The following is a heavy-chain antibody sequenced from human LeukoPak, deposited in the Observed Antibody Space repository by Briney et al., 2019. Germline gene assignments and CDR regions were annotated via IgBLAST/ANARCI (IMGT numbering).Heavy chain of an antibody. CDR3: ARDPTSSSWPQNWFDP. CDR2: IKQDGSEK. CDR1: GFTFSSYW. Sequence: GGSLRLSCAASGFTFSSYWMSWVRPAPGKGLEWVANIKQDGSEKYYVDSVKGRFTISRDNAKNSLYLQMNSLRAEDTAVYYCARDPTSSSWPQNWFDPWGQGTLVTVSS. J-gene: IGHJ5*02. D-gene: IGHD6-13*01. V-gene: IGHV3-7*05.